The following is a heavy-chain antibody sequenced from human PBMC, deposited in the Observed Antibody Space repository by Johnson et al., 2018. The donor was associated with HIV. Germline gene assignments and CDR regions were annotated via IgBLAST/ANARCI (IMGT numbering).Heavy chain of an antibody. CDR3: ARDKGIAAAATDDAFDI. CDR2: IYSGGST. J-gene: IGHJ3*02. D-gene: IGHD6-13*01. Sequence: VQLVESGGGLVQPGGSLRVSCAASGFTVSSNYMSWVRQAPGKGLEWVSVIYSGGSTYYADSVKGRFTISRDNSKNTLYLQMNSLRAEDTAVYYCARDKGIAAAATDDAFDIWGQGTMVTVSS. CDR1: GFTVSSNY. V-gene: IGHV3-66*01.